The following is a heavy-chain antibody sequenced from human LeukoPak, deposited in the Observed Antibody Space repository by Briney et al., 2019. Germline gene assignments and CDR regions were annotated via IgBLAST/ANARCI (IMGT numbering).Heavy chain of an antibody. D-gene: IGHD3-22*01. J-gene: IGHJ3*02. CDR3: ARDFVRFYYDSSGYYYGADAFDI. CDR1: GYSFTSHY. V-gene: IGHV1-46*01. CDR2: INPSGGST. Sequence: GASVKVSCKASGYSFTSHYMHWVRQAPGQGLEWMGIINPSGGSTSYAQKFQGRVTMTRDMSTSTVYMELSSLRSDDTAVYYCARDFVRFYYDSSGYYYGADAFDIWGQGTMVTVSS.